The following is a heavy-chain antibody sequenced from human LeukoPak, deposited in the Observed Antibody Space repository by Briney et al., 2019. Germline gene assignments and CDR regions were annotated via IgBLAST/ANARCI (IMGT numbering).Heavy chain of an antibody. Sequence: GTSLRLSCAASGFTFSSYDMHWVRQAPGKGLEWVAVISNDGSKKYYVDSVKGRFTISRDNSKNTLSLQMNSLRAEDTALYYCAKDLTDLALAGPEYFQDWGQGTLVTVSS. V-gene: IGHV3-30*18. CDR2: ISNDGSKK. CDR3: AKDLTDLALAGPEYFQD. CDR1: GFTFSSYD. J-gene: IGHJ1*01. D-gene: IGHD6-19*01.